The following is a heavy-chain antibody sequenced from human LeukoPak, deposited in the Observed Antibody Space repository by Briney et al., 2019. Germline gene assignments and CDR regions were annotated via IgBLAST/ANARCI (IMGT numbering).Heavy chain of an antibody. CDR1: GESLNSYY. J-gene: IGHJ4*02. V-gene: IGHV4-34*01. CDR2: IYESGST. Sequence: PSETLSLTCAVYGESLNSYYWSWIRQPPGKGLEWIGEIYESGSTEYNPSLKSRHTISMVPSKQQFSLSLTSVTAADTAVYYCARGAWATRLGSWGLGTPVIVSS. D-gene: IGHD2-15*01. CDR3: ARGAWATRLGS.